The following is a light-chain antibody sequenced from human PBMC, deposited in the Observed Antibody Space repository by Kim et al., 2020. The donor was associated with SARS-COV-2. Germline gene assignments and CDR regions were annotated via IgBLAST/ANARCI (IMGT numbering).Light chain of an antibody. CDR1: QSVSSY. CDR3: QQRSNWLT. V-gene: IGKV3-11*01. CDR2: DAS. Sequence: SVSPGESASLSCRASQSVSSYLAWYQQKPGQAPRLLIYDASNRATGIPARFSGSGSGTDFTLTISSLEPEDFADYYCQQRSNWLTFGGGTKVDIK. J-gene: IGKJ4*01.